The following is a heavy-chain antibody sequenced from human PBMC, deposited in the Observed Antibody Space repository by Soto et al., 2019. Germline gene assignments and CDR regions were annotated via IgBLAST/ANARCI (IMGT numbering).Heavy chain of an antibody. D-gene: IGHD6-13*01. J-gene: IGHJ4*02. V-gene: IGHV3-30*01. Sequence: QVQLVESGGGVVQPGRSLRLSCAASGFTFRSYAMDWVRQAPGKGLEWVAVTSYDGTNKYYADSVKGRFTISRDNSKNTLSLQMNSLRAEDTAVYYCARGDSNSWSDYWGQGTLVTVSS. CDR1: GFTFRSYA. CDR2: TSYDGTNK. CDR3: ARGDSNSWSDY.